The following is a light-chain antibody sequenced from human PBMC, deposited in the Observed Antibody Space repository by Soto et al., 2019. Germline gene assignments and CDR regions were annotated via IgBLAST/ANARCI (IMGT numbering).Light chain of an antibody. CDR3: KQYHDLPLT. CDR1: QSVSSN. J-gene: IGKJ4*01. CDR2: DVS. Sequence: EIVMTQSPATLSVSPGERATLSCRASQSVSSNFAWYQQRPAQAPRLLIYDVSTRATGVPTRFSGSGSVTEFTLTISSLQSEDFAVYYCKQYHDLPLTFGGGTRVEIK. V-gene: IGKV3D-15*01.